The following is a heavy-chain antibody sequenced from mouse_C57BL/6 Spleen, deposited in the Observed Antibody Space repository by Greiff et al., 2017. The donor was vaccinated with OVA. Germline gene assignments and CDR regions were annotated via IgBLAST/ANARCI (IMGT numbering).Heavy chain of an antibody. Sequence: QVQLQQPGAELVRPGSSVKLSCKASGYTFTSYWMDWVKQRPGQGLEWIGNIYPSDSETHYNQKFKDKATLTVDKSSSTAYMQLSSLTSEDSAVYYCARSTTTVVATDYWGQGTTLTVSS. D-gene: IGHD1-1*01. CDR3: ARSTTTVVATDY. CDR1: GYTFTSYW. CDR2: IYPSDSET. J-gene: IGHJ2*01. V-gene: IGHV1-61*01.